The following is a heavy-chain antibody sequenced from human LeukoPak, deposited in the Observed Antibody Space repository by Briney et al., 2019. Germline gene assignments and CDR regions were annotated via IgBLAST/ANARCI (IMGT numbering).Heavy chain of an antibody. CDR1: GFTFSSYA. V-gene: IGHV3-30-3*01. D-gene: IGHD3-9*01. Sequence: PGRSLRLSCAASGFTFSSYAMYWVRQAPGKGLEWVAVISYDGSNKYYADSVKGRFTISRDNSKNTLYLQMNSLRAEDTAVYYCARDARNSYYDILTGYYDAFDIWGQGTMVTVSS. CDR3: ARDARNSYYDILTGYYDAFDI. CDR2: ISYDGSNK. J-gene: IGHJ3*02.